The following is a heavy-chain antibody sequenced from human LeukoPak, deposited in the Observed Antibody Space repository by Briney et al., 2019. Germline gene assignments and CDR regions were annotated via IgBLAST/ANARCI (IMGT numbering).Heavy chain of an antibody. D-gene: IGHD3-10*01. J-gene: IGHJ4*02. V-gene: IGHV4-34*01. CDR2: INHSGST. Sequence: PSETLSLTCAVYGGSFSGYYWSWIRQPPGKGLEWIGEINHSGSTNYNPSLKSRVTISVDTSKNQFSLKLSSVTAADTAVYYCARRNPIKYYGSGRQIDYWGQGTLVTVSS. CDR3: ARRNPIKYYGSGRQIDY. CDR1: GGSFSGYY.